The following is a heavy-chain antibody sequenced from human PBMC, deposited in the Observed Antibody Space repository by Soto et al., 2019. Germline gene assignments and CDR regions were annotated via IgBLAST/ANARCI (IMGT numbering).Heavy chain of an antibody. D-gene: IGHD2-15*01. CDR3: ARRVAANPYFDF. J-gene: IGHJ4*02. CDR1: GSIFAKDW. Sequence: PGESLTSSCKDSGSIFAKDWIASVRQMPGKGLEWMGIIFPGDSDTRYSPSFQGQVTISADKSINTAYLQWSSLKSSDTAVYYCARRVAANPYFDFWGQGAMVTVSS. CDR2: IFPGDSDT. V-gene: IGHV5-51*01.